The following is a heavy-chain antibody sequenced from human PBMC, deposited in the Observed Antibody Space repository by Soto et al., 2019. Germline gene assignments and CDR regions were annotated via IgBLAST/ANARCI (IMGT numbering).Heavy chain of an antibody. CDR3: ARAFYYSDSSGYFPGYLQH. CDR1: GYRFIVYY. J-gene: IGHJ1*01. CDR2: INPDNGDT. Sequence: ASVKVSCKASGYRFIVYYIHWVLQAPLQGRDWMGWINPDNGDTKYAQKFQGWVTVTRDTSISTAYMELSRLKSDDTAVYYCARAFYYSDSSGYFPGYLQHWGQGTLVTVSS. D-gene: IGHD3-22*01. V-gene: IGHV1-2*04.